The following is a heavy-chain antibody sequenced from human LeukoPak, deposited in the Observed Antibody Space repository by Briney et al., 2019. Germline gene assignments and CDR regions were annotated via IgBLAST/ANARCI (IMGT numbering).Heavy chain of an antibody. D-gene: IGHD1-26*01. V-gene: IGHV3-30*03. CDR1: GFTFSDYG. CDR2: MSYDGSNK. CDR3: AGCSGSYYYAFDI. Sequence: GGSLRLSCTASGFTFSDYGMHWVRQAPRKGLQWVAVMSYDGSNKYYADSVKGRFTISRDNSKNTLFLLMNSLRAEDTAVYYCAGCSGSYYYAFDIWGQGTMVTVSS. J-gene: IGHJ3*02.